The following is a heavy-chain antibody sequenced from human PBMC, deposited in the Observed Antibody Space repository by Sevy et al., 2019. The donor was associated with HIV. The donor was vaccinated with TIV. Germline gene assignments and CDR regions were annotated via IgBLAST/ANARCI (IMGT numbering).Heavy chain of an antibody. CDR3: AKDRKVLLVVYAIPFDVFDI. J-gene: IGHJ3*02. D-gene: IGHD2-8*02. CDR1: GFTFSNHA. V-gene: IGHV3-30*02. Sequence: GGSLRLSCAASGFTFSNHAMHWVRQAPGKGLEWVAFIRYDGSNEYYADSVKGRFTISRDNSKNTLYLKMNSRRPEDTVVYYCAKDRKVLLVVYAIPFDVFDIWGQGTMVTVSS. CDR2: IRYDGSNE.